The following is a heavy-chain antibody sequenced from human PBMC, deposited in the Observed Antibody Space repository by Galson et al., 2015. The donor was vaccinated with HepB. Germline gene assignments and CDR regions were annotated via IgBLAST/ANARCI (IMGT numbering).Heavy chain of an antibody. CDR3: ARNYDILTGRGGYYYGMDV. CDR1: GYTFTSYA. J-gene: IGHJ6*02. CDR2: INTNTGNP. Sequence: SVKVSCKASGYTFTSYAMNWVRQAPGQGLEWMGWINTNTGNPTYAQGFTGRFVFSLDTSDSTEYLQMNSLRSEDTAVYYCARNYDILTGRGGYYYGMDVWGQGTTVTVSS. D-gene: IGHD3-9*01. V-gene: IGHV7-4-1*02.